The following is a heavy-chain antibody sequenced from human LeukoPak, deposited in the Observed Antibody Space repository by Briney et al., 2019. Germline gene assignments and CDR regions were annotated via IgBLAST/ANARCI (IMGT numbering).Heavy chain of an antibody. V-gene: IGHV1-2*02. Sequence: ASVKVSCKASGYTFTGYYMHWVRQAPGQGLEWVGWINPNSGGTHYARNFQGRVTLTRDTSISTAYMELSRLTSDDTAVYYCAKSRFGARPFFDYWGQGTLVTVSS. D-gene: IGHD3-10*01. CDR2: INPNSGGT. J-gene: IGHJ4*02. CDR1: GYTFTGYY. CDR3: AKSRFGARPFFDY.